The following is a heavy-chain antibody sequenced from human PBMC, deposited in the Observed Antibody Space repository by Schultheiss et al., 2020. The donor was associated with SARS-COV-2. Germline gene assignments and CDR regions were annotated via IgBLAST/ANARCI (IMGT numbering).Heavy chain of an antibody. Sequence: SETLSLTCAVYGGSFSGSYWSWIRQPPGKGLEWIGEINHSGSTNYNPSLKSRVNISIDTSKNQFSLKLSSVTAADTAVYYCATGGSTVTGTFDYWGQGTLVTVSS. CDR2: INHSGST. V-gene: IGHV4-34*01. CDR1: GGSFSGSY. CDR3: ATGGSTVTGTFDY. J-gene: IGHJ4*02. D-gene: IGHD4-17*01.